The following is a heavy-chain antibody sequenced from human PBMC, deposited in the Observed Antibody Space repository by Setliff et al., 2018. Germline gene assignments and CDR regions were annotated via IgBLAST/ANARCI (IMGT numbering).Heavy chain of an antibody. CDR1: GYSISSGYY. Sequence: PSETLSLTCAVSGYSISSGYYWGWIRQPPGKGLEWIGSIYHSGSTYYNPSLKSRVTISVDTSKNQFSLKLSSVTAADTAVYYCARSGGGYDFWSGYLVSHYYYYYYMDVWGKGTTVTVSS. D-gene: IGHD3-3*01. CDR3: ARSGGGYDFWSGYLVSHYYYYYYMDV. J-gene: IGHJ6*03. CDR2: IYHSGST. V-gene: IGHV4-38-2*01.